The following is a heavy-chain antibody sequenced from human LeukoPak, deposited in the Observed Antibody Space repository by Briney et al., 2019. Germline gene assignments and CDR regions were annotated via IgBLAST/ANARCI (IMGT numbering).Heavy chain of an antibody. CDR3: ARGQIVVVPAAIIGYYYYYYMDV. Sequence: ASVKVSCKASGYTFTSYDINWVRQATGQGLEWMGWMNPNSGNTGYAQKFQGRVTMTRNTSISTAYMELSSLRYEDTAVYYCARGQIVVVPAAIIGYYYYYYMDVWGKGTTVTVSS. CDR1: GYTFTSYD. V-gene: IGHV1-8*01. D-gene: IGHD2-2*02. J-gene: IGHJ6*03. CDR2: MNPNSGNT.